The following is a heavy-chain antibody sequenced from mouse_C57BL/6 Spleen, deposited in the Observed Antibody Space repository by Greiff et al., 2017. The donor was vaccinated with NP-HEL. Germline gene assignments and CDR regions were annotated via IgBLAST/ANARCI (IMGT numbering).Heavy chain of an antibody. V-gene: IGHV1-72*01. CDR3: ARHDGYYFYAMDY. J-gene: IGHJ4*01. CDR1: GYTFTSYW. Sequence: QVQLKQPGAELVKPGASVKLSCKASGYTFTSYWMHWVKQRPGRGLEWIGRIDPNSGGTKYNEKFKSKVTLTVDKPSSTAYMQLSSLTSEDSAVYYCARHDGYYFYAMDYWGQGTSVTVSS. D-gene: IGHD2-3*01. CDR2: IDPNSGGT.